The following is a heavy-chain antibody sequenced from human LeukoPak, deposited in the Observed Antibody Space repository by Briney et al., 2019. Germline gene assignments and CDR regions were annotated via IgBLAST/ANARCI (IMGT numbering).Heavy chain of an antibody. J-gene: IGHJ4*02. D-gene: IGHD6-19*01. V-gene: IGHV4-4*09. Sequence: SETLSLTCTVSGGSISSYYWSWIRQPPGKGLEWIGYIYTSGSTNYNPSLKSRVTISVDTSKNQFSLKLSSVTAADTAVCYCARQSSGWDYYFDYWGQGTLVTVSS. CDR3: ARQSSGWDYYFDY. CDR1: GGSISSYY. CDR2: IYTSGST.